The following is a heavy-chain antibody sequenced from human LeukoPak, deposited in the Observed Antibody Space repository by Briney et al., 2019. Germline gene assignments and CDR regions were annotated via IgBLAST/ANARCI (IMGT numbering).Heavy chain of an antibody. V-gene: IGHV4-34*01. CDR3: ARTEASYDSSGSHSD. CDR2: INHSGST. J-gene: IGHJ4*02. CDR1: GVSFSGYY. Sequence: SETLSLTCAVYGVSFSGYYGSWIRQPPGKGLEWIGEINHSGSTNYNPSLKSRVTISVDTSKNQFSLKLSSVTAADTAVYYCARTEASYDSSGSHSDWGRGTLVTVSS. D-gene: IGHD3-22*01.